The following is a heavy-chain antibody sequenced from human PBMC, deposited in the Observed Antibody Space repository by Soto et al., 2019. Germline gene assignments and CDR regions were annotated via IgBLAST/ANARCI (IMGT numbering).Heavy chain of an antibody. CDR3: GSSASPDAY. Sequence: SLRLSCVASGFIFNSYSMNWVRQAPGKGLEWISYINSGSTSVFYADSVKGRFTISRDNAKNSLYLQMNSLRAEDTAVYYCGSSASPDAYWGQGTLVTVSS. J-gene: IGHJ4*02. CDR1: GFIFNSYS. CDR2: INSGSTSV. V-gene: IGHV3-48*01. D-gene: IGHD3-22*01.